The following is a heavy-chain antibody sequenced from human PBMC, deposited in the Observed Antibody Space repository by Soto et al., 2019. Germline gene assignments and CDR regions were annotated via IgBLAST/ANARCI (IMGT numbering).Heavy chain of an antibody. CDR2: VNAGNGDT. J-gene: IGHJ4*02. D-gene: IGHD6-19*01. CDR3: ARDGAVAGNINLDY. Sequence: ASVEVSGKASGYTFTSDGVPWVRRGPGQRLEGMGWVNAGNGDTRYAQKVQGRVTINRDTSASTAYMELSRLRPEDTAVYDCARDGAVAGNINLDYWGQGTLVTVSS. V-gene: IGHV1-3*01. CDR1: GYTFTSDG.